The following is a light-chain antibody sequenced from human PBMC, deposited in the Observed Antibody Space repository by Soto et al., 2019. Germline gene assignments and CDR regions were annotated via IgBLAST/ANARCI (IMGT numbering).Light chain of an antibody. CDR2: KAS. V-gene: IGKV2-30*01. CDR1: QSVVYRDGIAY. J-gene: IGKJ1*01. CDR3: MQGTPWPPT. Sequence: DVVMTQSPLSLPVTLGQSASISCRSSQSVVYRDGIAYLSWVQQRPGQSPRRLIYKASKRGSGVQGRFRGSGSGSDYTLTSSGVEGEDVGVYCGMQGTPWPPTVGRGTKVEFK.